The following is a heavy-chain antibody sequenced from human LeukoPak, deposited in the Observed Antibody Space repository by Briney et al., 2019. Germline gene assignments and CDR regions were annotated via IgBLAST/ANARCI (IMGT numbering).Heavy chain of an antibody. CDR2: IYPRDSDT. D-gene: IGHD2-2*01. Sequence: GESLKISCKGSGYTFTNYWIAWVRQMPGKGLEWMGIIYPRDSDTRYSPSFQGQVTISADKSISTAYLQWSSLKASDTAMYYCARALHLHCSSTSCPDAFDIWGQGTMVTVSS. CDR3: ARALHLHCSSTSCPDAFDI. CDR1: GYTFTNYW. J-gene: IGHJ3*02. V-gene: IGHV5-51*01.